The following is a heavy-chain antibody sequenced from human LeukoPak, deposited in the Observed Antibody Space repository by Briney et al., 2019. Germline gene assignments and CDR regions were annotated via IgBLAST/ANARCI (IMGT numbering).Heavy chain of an antibody. CDR3: ARVLGSAWIQLWLPYYYGMDV. D-gene: IGHD5-18*01. V-gene: IGHV1-8*01. CDR1: GYTFTSYD. J-gene: IGHJ6*02. CDR2: MNPNSGNT. Sequence: ASVKVSCKASGYTFTSYDINWVRQATGQGLEWMGWMNPNSGNTGYAQKFQGRVTMTRNTSISTAYMELSSLRSEDTAVYYCARVLGSAWIQLWLPYYYGMDVWGQGITVTVSS.